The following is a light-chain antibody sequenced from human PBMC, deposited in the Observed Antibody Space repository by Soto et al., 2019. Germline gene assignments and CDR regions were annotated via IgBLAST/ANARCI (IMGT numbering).Light chain of an antibody. J-gene: IGKJ5*01. Sequence: EIVLTQSPATLSLSPGERATLSCRTSQSVSKYFAWYQQKPGRAPRLLIYDASSRATGIPARFIGSGSGTDFTLTISSLEPEDFAIYYRQQRRNWPITFGQGTRLEIK. V-gene: IGKV3-11*01. CDR3: QQRRNWPIT. CDR1: QSVSKY. CDR2: DAS.